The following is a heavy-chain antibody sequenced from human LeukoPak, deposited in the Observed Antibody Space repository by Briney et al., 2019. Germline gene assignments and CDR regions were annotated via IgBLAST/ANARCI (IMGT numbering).Heavy chain of an antibody. CDR2: ISAYNGNT. V-gene: IGHV1-18*01. CDR1: GYTFTSYG. CDR3: ARDPHTTYRDGYNYAFDI. J-gene: IGHJ3*02. Sequence: GASVKVSCKASGYTFTSYGISWVRQAPGQGLEWMGWISAYNGNTNYAQKLQGRVTMTTDTSTSTAYMELRSLRSDDTAVYYCARDPHTTYRDGYNYAFDIWGQGTMVTVSS. D-gene: IGHD5-24*01.